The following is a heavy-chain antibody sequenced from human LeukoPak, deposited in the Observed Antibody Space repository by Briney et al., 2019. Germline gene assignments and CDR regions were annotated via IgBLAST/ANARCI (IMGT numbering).Heavy chain of an antibody. CDR3: AKAMYSSGWDDLDY. CDR2: ISGGGGST. J-gene: IGHJ4*02. Sequence: PGGSLRLSCAASGFTFSSYAMSWVRQAPGKGLEWASAISGGGGSTHYADSVKGRFTISRDNSKNTLYLQMNSLRAEDTAVYYCAKAMYSSGWDDLDYWGQGTLVTVSS. D-gene: IGHD6-19*01. CDR1: GFTFSSYA. V-gene: IGHV3-23*01.